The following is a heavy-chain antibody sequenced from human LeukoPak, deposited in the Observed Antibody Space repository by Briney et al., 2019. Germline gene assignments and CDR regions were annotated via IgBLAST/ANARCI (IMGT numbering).Heavy chain of an antibody. CDR3: ARHAVGATDPFGY. D-gene: IGHD1-26*01. CDR1: GGSISSSSYY. CDR2: IYYSGST. Sequence: SETLSLTCTASGGSISSSSYYWGWIRQPPGKGLEWIGSIYYSGSTYYNPSLKSRVTISVDTSKNQFSLKLSSVTAADTAVYYCARHAVGATDPFGYWGQGTLVTVSS. J-gene: IGHJ4*02. V-gene: IGHV4-39*01.